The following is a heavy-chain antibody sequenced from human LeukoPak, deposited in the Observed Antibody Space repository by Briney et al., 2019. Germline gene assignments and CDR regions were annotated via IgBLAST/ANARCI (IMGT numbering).Heavy chain of an antibody. Sequence: KPSETLSLTCTVSGGSISSYYWSWIRKPPGKGLEWIGYIYYSGSTNYNPSLKSRVTISVDTSKNQFSLKLSSVTAADTAVYYCARDIENWFGPWGQGTLVTVSS. J-gene: IGHJ5*02. CDR1: GGSISSYY. V-gene: IGHV4-59*01. CDR3: ARDIENWFGP. D-gene: IGHD1-26*01. CDR2: IYYSGST.